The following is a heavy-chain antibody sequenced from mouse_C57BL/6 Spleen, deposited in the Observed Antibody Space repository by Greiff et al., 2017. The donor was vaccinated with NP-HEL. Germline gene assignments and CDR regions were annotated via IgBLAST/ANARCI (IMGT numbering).Heavy chain of an antibody. J-gene: IGHJ1*03. Sequence: QVQLQQPGAELVRPGSSVKLSCKASGYTFTSYWMNWVKQRPIQGLEWIGNIDPSDSETHYNQKFKDKATLTVDKSSSTAYMQLSSLTSEDSAVYYGARRSYYDGRSYPWYFDVWGTGTTVTVSS. CDR2: IDPSDSET. CDR1: GYTFTSYW. V-gene: IGHV1-52*01. CDR3: ARRSYYDGRSYPWYFDV. D-gene: IGHD1-1*01.